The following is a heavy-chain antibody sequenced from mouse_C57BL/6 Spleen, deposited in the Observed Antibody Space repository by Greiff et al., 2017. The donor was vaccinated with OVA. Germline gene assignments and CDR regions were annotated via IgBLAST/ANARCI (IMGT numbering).Heavy chain of an antibody. D-gene: IGHD2-4*01. CDR3: ARERYDYYYAMDY. J-gene: IGHJ4*01. V-gene: IGHV1-26*01. CDR2: INPNNGGT. CDR1: GYTFTDYY. Sequence: EVQLQQSGPELVKPGASVKISCKASGYTFTDYYMNWVKQSHGKSLEWIGDINPNNGGTSYNQKFKGKATLTVDKSSSTAYMELRSLTSEDSAVYYCARERYDYYYAMDYWGQGTSVTVSS.